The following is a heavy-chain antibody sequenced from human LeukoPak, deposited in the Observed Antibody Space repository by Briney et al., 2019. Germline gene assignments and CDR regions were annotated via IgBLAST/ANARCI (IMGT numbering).Heavy chain of an antibody. V-gene: IGHV3-30*02. J-gene: IGHJ6*03. D-gene: IGHD3-10*01. Sequence: GGSLRLSCAASGFSFSSYGMHWVRQAPGKGLEWVAFIRYDGSNKYYTDSVKRRFTISRDNSKNTLYLQMNSLRAEDTAVYYCAKDLRRTMVRGVITFYYMDVWGKGTTVTISS. CDR2: IRYDGSNK. CDR3: AKDLRRTMVRGVITFYYMDV. CDR1: GFSFSSYG.